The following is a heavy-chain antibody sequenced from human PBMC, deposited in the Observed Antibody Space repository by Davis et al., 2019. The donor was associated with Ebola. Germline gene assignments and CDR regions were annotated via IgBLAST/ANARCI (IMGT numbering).Heavy chain of an antibody. V-gene: IGHV4-4*07. CDR3: ARDRHDTSGYGF. Sequence: SETLSLTCTVSGASMSGYSWSWIRQPAGKGLEWIGHIYTTGTTNYNPSLKSRVTISGDTSKNQFSLKLTSVTAADTAVYYCARDRHDTSGYGFWGQGILVTVSS. CDR1: GASMSGYS. CDR2: IYTTGTT. J-gene: IGHJ4*02. D-gene: IGHD3-22*01.